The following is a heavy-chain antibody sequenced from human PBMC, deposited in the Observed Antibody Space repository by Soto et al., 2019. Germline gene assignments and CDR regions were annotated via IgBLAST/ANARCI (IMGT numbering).Heavy chain of an antibody. CDR2: IYYSGST. D-gene: IGHD4-17*01. CDR3: ARHVEDLYPFNDYGDYDFSRNLIFDY. CDR1: GGSISSSSYY. J-gene: IGHJ4*02. V-gene: IGHV4-39*01. Sequence: SETLSLTCTVSGGSISSSSYYWGWIRQPPGKGLEWIGSIYYSGSTYYNPSLKSRVTISVDASKNQFSLKLSSVTAADTAVYYCARHVEDLYPFNDYGDYDFSRNLIFDYWGQGTLVTVSS.